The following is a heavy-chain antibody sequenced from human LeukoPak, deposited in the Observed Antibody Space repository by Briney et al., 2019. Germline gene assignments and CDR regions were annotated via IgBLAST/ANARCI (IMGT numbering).Heavy chain of an antibody. V-gene: IGHV3-30*18. CDR2: ISYDGSSK. J-gene: IGHJ5*02. CDR1: GFTFSSYG. Sequence: GGSLRLSCAASGFTFSSYGMHWVRQAPGKGLEWVAVISYDGSSKYYADSVKGRFTISRDNSKNTLYLQMNSLGAEDTAVYYCAKDKRSENWFDPWGRGTLVTVSS. D-gene: IGHD3-3*01. CDR3: AKDKRSENWFDP.